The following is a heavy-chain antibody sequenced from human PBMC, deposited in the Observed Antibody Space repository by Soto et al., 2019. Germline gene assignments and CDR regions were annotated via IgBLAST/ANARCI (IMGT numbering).Heavy chain of an antibody. Sequence: QVQLVQSGPEVKRTGASVKVSCKASGYTFTNYGISWVRQAPGQGLDWMGWISTDNGITNTAQKGQGRVNITTKTSTTTAYMEQESPRTDETALHYCARGRGTSMTVAGGAFDLWGQGTMVTASS. V-gene: IGHV1-18*01. CDR3: ARGRGTSMTVAGGAFDL. D-gene: IGHD6-19*01. CDR1: GYTFTNYG. J-gene: IGHJ3*01. CDR2: ISTDNGIT.